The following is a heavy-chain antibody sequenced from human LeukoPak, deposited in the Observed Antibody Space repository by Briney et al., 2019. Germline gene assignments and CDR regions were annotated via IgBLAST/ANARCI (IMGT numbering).Heavy chain of an antibody. CDR2: IYYSGST. D-gene: IGHD4-17*01. V-gene: IGHV4-59*12. CDR3: ARGSEDGDQTGGFDY. J-gene: IGHJ4*02. Sequence: PSETLSLTCTVSGGSISSYYWSWIRQPPGKGLEWIGYIYYSGSTYYNPSLKSRVTISVDTSKNQFSLKLSSVTAADTAVYYCARGSEDGDQTGGFDYWGQGTLVTVSS. CDR1: GGSISSYY.